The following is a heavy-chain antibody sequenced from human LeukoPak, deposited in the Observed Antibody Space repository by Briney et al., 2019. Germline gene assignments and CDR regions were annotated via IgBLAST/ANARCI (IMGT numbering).Heavy chain of an antibody. J-gene: IGHJ4*02. CDR2: ISSSSTSM. V-gene: IGHV3-21*01. D-gene: IGHD5-18*01. Sequence: GGSLRLSCAASGFTFGSYSMNWVRQAPGKGLEWVSSISSSSTSMYYADSVKGRFTISRDNAKNSLYLQMNSLRAEDTAVYYCSRERGYSYGYSDYWGQGALVTVSS. CDR3: SRERGYSYGYSDY. CDR1: GFTFGSYS.